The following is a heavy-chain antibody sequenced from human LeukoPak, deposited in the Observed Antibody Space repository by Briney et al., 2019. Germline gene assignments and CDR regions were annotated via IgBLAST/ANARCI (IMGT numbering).Heavy chain of an antibody. CDR1: GFTFSDYD. CDR2: IGTAGDT. Sequence: PGGSLRLSCAASGFTFSDYDMHWVRQATGKGLEWVSAIGTAGDTYYTGSVKGRFTISRENAKNSLYLQMNRLRAGDTAVYYCARLAKDRVGAVYYFEDWGKGTLVTVSS. V-gene: IGHV3-13*01. D-gene: IGHD1-14*01. J-gene: IGHJ4*02. CDR3: ARLAKDRVGAVYYFED.